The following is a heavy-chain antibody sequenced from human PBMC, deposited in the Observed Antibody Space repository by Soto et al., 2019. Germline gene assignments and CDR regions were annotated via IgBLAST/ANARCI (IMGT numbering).Heavy chain of an antibody. CDR2: IRSKTYGGTT. Sequence: DVQLVESGGDLVQPGRSLRLSCTASGFTFDDYAVSWFRQAPGRGLEWVGFIRSKTYGGTTEYAASVKGRFTISRDGSKNIAYLQMNSLKIEDTAVYYCSRGSVLVLMLYATAYMDVWGKGTTVTVSS. J-gene: IGHJ6*03. V-gene: IGHV3-49*01. D-gene: IGHD2-8*01. CDR1: GFTFDDYA. CDR3: SRGSVLVLMLYATAYMDV.